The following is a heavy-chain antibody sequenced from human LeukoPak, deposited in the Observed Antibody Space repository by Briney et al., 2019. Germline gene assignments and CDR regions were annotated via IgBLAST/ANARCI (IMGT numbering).Heavy chain of an antibody. D-gene: IGHD5-18*01. J-gene: IGHJ3*02. CDR3: ARDWKQLCLRPGPFDM. Sequence: SVKGRITISRDNAKNSLYLQMNSLRAEDTAVYYCARDWKQLCLRPGPFDMWGQGTMVTVSS. V-gene: IGHV3-48*01.